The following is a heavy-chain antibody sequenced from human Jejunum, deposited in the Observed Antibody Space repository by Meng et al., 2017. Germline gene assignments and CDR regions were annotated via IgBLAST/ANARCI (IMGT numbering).Heavy chain of an antibody. Sequence: QGQVVESGGGLVKPGGSLRLSCAASGFMFSDQYMSWIRQAPGKGLEWVSHISSGSGVYYADSVKGRFTISRDNAKNSLYLQMDSLRADDTAVYYCARGGYYSFDYWGQGTLVTVSS. CDR2: ISSGSGV. J-gene: IGHJ4*02. D-gene: IGHD3-22*01. CDR1: GFMFSDQY. V-gene: IGHV3-11*01. CDR3: ARGGYYSFDY.